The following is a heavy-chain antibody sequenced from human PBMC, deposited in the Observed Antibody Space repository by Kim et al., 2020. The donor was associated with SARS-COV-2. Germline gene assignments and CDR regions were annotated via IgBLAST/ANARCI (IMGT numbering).Heavy chain of an antibody. D-gene: IGHD1-26*01. V-gene: IGHV4-59*01. Sequence: TNYSTTLESRVTISVDTSKNQFSLKLSSVTAADAAVYYCARVGVGATPDYWGQGTLVTVSS. CDR2: T. CDR3: ARVGVGATPDY. J-gene: IGHJ4*02.